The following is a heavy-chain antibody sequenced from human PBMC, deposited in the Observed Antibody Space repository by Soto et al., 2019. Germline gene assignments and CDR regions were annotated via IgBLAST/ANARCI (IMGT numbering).Heavy chain of an antibody. Sequence: EEQLLESGGGLVQPGGSLRLSCAASGFTFSSYAMSWVRQAPGKGLEWVSSIYSSGDRKYFADSVKGRFTISRVNSKNTLYLQMNSLGAEDTAVYYCAKGPISPYGMDVWGQGTTVTVSS. J-gene: IGHJ6*02. D-gene: IGHD3-3*01. CDR1: GFTFSSYA. CDR2: IYSSGDRK. V-gene: IGHV3-23*01. CDR3: AKGPISPYGMDV.